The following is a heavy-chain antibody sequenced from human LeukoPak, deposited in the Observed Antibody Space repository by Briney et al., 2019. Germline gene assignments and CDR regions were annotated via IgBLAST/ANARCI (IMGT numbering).Heavy chain of an antibody. CDR1: GFTFRSYG. CDR3: ARANGGNVPFDY. Sequence: GGSLRLSCAASGFTFRSYGIHWVRQAPGKGLEWVAVIWHDGKNKYYADSVKGRFATSRDNAKYALHLQMNSLRAEDTAMYYCARANGGNVPFDYWGQGTLVTVSS. V-gene: IGHV3-33*01. D-gene: IGHD6-6*01. J-gene: IGHJ4*02. CDR2: IWHDGKNK.